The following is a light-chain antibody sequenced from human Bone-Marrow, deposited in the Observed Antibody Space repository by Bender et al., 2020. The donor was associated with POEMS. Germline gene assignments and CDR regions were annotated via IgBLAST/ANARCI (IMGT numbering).Light chain of an antibody. CDR3: AAWDDDRSVWV. Sequence: QSVLTQPPSASGTPGQTVTISCSGSYSNIGSNYVYWYQQFPGTAPKLLIFRDNQRPSGVPDRFSASKSGTSASLAIGGLRSEDEADYFCAAWDDDRSVWVFGGGTKLTVL. V-gene: IGLV1-47*01. CDR2: RDN. CDR1: YSNIGSNY. J-gene: IGLJ3*02.